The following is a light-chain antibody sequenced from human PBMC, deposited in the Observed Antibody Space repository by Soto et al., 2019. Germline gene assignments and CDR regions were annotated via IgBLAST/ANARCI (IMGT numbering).Light chain of an antibody. V-gene: IGKV3-11*01. Sequence: EIVLTQSPATLSLSPGERATLSCRASQSVRSYLAWYQQKPGQAPRLLIHDASSRATGIPARFSGSGSGTDFTLTISSLEPEDFAVYYCQQRSKWPSSTFGQGTRPEIK. CDR2: DAS. CDR3: QQRSKWPSST. CDR1: QSVRSY. J-gene: IGKJ5*01.